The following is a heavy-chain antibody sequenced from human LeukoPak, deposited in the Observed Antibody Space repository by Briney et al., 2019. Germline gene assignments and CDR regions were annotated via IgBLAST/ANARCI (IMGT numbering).Heavy chain of an antibody. CDR2: IYYGGTT. CDR3: ARHGGTLDYFDS. V-gene: IGHV4-59*08. D-gene: IGHD1-26*01. Sequence: KPSETLSLTCSVSNGSISTYYWSWIRQSPGKGLEWIGYIYYGGTTSYNPSLKRRVTISVHSPKNHFSLRLTSLTAADSALYYCARHGGTLDYFDSWGPGSPVIVSS. J-gene: IGHJ4*02. CDR1: NGSISTYY.